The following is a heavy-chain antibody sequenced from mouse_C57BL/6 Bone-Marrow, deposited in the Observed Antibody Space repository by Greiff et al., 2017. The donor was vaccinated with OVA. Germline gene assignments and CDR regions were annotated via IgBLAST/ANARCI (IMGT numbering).Heavy chain of an antibody. Sequence: EVKVVESGGGLVQPGESLKLSCESNEYEFPSHAMSWVRKTPENRLELVAAINSDGGSTYYPDTMERRFIISRDNTKKTLYLQMSSLRSEDTALYYCARHGDYAWFAYWGQGTLVTVSA. CDR2: INSDGGST. CDR3: ARHGDYAWFAY. V-gene: IGHV5-2*01. J-gene: IGHJ3*01. D-gene: IGHD2-13*01. CDR1: EYEFPSHA.